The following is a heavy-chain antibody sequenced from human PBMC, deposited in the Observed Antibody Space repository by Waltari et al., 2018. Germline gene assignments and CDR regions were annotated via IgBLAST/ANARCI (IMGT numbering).Heavy chain of an antibody. Sequence: EVQLLESGGGLVQPGGSLRLSCAASGFTFSSYAMSWVRQAPGNGRECVSAISVISGSTCYADSVKCRFTISRDKSKNALYLQINSLRAEDTAVYYCAKCPPRTNWGFFDYWGQGTLVTVAS. CDR3: AKCPPRTNWGFFDY. J-gene: IGHJ4*02. V-gene: IGHV3-23*01. D-gene: IGHD7-27*01. CDR1: GFTFSSYA. CDR2: ISVISGST.